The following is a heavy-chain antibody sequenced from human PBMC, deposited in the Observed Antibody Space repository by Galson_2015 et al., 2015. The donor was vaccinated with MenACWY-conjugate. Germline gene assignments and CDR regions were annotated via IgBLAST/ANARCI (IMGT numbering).Heavy chain of an antibody. J-gene: IGHJ4*02. CDR2: TCYRSKWYN. D-gene: IGHD6-6*01. V-gene: IGHV6-1*01. CDR1: GDRVSSHSAA. Sequence: CAISGDRVSSHSAAWNWIRQSPSRGLEWLGRTCYRSKWYNDYAVSVKSRITINPDTSKNQFSLQLNSVTPEDTAVYYCARDLREYSSSAVFDYWGQGTLVTVSS. CDR3: ARDLREYSSSAVFDY.